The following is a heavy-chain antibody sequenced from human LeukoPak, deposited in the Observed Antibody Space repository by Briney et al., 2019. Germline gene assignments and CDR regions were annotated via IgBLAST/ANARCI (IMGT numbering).Heavy chain of an antibody. D-gene: IGHD4-17*01. V-gene: IGHV1-18*01. CDR2: ISAYNGNT. Sequence: GASVKVSRKASGYTFTSYGISWVRQAPGQGLEWMGWISAYNGNTNYAQKLQGRVTMTTDTSTSTAYMELRSLRSDDTAVYYCAREGRPESDYGDFPPEYWGQGTLVTVSS. CDR3: AREGRPESDYGDFPPEY. J-gene: IGHJ4*02. CDR1: GYTFTSYG.